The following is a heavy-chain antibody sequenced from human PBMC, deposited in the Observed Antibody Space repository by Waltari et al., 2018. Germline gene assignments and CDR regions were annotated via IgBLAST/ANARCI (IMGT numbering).Heavy chain of an antibody. J-gene: IGHJ5*02. V-gene: IGHV6-1*01. CDR3: ARESERVAARRWGWWFDP. D-gene: IGHD6-6*01. CDR2: TYDWSKWYN. Sequence: QVQLQQSGPGLVKPSQTLSLTCAISGDSVSSNSAAWNWIRQSPSRGLEWLGRTYDWSKWYNDYAVAGKSRRTINPDTSKNQFSLQLNSVTPEDTAVYYYARESERVAARRWGWWFDPWGQGTLVTVSS. CDR1: GDSVSSNSAA.